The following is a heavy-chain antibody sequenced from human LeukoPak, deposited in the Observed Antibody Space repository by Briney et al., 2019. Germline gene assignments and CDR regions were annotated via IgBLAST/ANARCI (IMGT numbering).Heavy chain of an antibody. CDR3: AKDRSNIVATLDY. CDR1: GFTFSSYG. V-gene: IGHV3-30*18. CDR2: ISYDGSNK. D-gene: IGHD5-12*01. Sequence: GGSLRLSCAASGFTFSSYGMHWVRQAPGKGLEWVAVISYDGSNKYYADSVKGRFTISRDNSKNTLYLQVNSLRAEDTAVYYCAKDRSNIVATLDYWGQGTLVTVSS. J-gene: IGHJ4*02.